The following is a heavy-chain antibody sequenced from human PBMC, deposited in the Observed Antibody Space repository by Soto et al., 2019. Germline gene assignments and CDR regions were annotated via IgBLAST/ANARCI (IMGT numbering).Heavy chain of an antibody. Sequence: EVQLVESGGGLIQPGGSLRLSCAASGFTVSSKYLNWVRQASGKGLEWVSVIYGGGTTYYADSVKGRFTISRDNSKNTLYLQMNSLRAEDTAVYYCVQTTGWPSFDFWGQGTLVTVSS. CDR2: IYGGGTT. D-gene: IGHD6-19*01. J-gene: IGHJ4*02. V-gene: IGHV3-53*01. CDR1: GFTVSSKY. CDR3: VQTTGWPSFDF.